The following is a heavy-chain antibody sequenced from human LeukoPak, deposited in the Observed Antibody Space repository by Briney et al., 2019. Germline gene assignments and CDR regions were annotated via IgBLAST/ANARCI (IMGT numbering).Heavy chain of an antibody. CDR2: ISGSGGST. D-gene: IGHD1-26*01. CDR1: GFTFSSYA. Sequence: PGGSLRLSCAASGFTFSSYAMSWLRQAPAKGLEWVSSISGSGGSTYYADSVKGRFTISRDNSKNTLCLQMNSLRAEDTAVYYCAKTLLGAPNDAFDIWGQGTMVTVSS. CDR3: AKTLLGAPNDAFDI. V-gene: IGHV3-23*01. J-gene: IGHJ3*02.